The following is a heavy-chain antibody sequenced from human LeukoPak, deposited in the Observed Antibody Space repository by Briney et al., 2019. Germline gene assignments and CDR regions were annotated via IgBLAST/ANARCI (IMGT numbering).Heavy chain of an antibody. CDR1: GYTFTSYY. V-gene: IGHV1-46*01. J-gene: IGHJ3*02. Sequence: ASVKVSCKASGYTFTSYYMHWVRQAPGQGLEWMGIINPSGGSTSYAQKFQGRVTMTRDTSTSTAYMELRSLRSDDTAVYYCARDKYYDSSGLDAFDIWGQGTMVTVSS. CDR2: INPSGGST. D-gene: IGHD3-22*01. CDR3: ARDKYYDSSGLDAFDI.